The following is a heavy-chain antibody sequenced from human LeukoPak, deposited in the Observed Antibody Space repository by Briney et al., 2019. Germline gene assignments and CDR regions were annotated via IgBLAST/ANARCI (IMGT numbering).Heavy chain of an antibody. CDR2: ISSTTSYI. J-gene: IGHJ4*02. Sequence: GGSLRLSCAASGFAFSSYSMNWVRQAPGKGLEWVSSISSTTSYIYYADSVKGRFTISRDNAKNSLYLRMNSLRAEDTAVYYCARVFRDLWTIDYWGQGTLVTVSS. CDR1: GFAFSSYS. CDR3: ARVFRDLWTIDY. V-gene: IGHV3-21*01. D-gene: IGHD3/OR15-3a*01.